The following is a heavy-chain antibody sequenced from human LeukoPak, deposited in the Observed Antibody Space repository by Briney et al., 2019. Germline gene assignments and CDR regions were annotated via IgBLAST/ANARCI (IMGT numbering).Heavy chain of an antibody. D-gene: IGHD2-2*01. V-gene: IGHV4-34*01. Sequence: SETLSLTCALYSGSFCGFYWSCIPPPPGEGLECIGENNHSVSTNYTPSLKSRVTISVDTSKNQFSLKLSSVTAADTAVYYCARGSGYCSSTSCYAGETYGDYASVGDYWGQGTLVTVSS. CDR1: SGSFCGFY. CDR2: NNHSVST. CDR3: ARGSGYCSSTSCYAGETYGDYASVGDY. J-gene: IGHJ4*02.